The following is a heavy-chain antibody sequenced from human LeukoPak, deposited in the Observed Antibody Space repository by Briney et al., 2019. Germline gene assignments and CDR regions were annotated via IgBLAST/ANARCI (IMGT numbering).Heavy chain of an antibody. CDR1: GFTFSSYG. CDR3: AKLDWNGYFDY. J-gene: IGHJ4*02. Sequence: GGSLRLSCAASGFTFSSYGMHWVRQAPGKRLEWVAVISYDGSNKYYADSVKGRFTISRDNSKNTLYLQMNSLRAEDTAVYYCAKLDWNGYFDYWGQGTLVTVSS. V-gene: IGHV3-30*18. CDR2: ISYDGSNK. D-gene: IGHD1-1*01.